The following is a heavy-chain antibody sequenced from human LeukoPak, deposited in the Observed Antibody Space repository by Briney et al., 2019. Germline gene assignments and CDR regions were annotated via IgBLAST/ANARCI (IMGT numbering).Heavy chain of an antibody. V-gene: IGHV3-7*01. CDR3: ARERQNKDFWSGGDY. Sequence: GGSLRLSCAASGFTFSTYWMSWVRQAPGKGLEWVANVNQDGSEKYYVDSVKGRFTISRDNAKNSLYLQMNTLRPEDTAVYYCARERQNKDFWSGGDYWGQGTMVTVSS. J-gene: IGHJ4*02. CDR1: GFTFSTYW. D-gene: IGHD3-3*01. CDR2: VNQDGSEK.